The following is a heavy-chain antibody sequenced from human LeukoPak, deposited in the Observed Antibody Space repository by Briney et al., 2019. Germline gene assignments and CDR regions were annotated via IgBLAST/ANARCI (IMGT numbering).Heavy chain of an antibody. CDR1: GFTFSSYA. CDR3: ARTPIAARQIDY. J-gene: IGHJ4*02. Sequence: GGSLRLSCAASGFTFSSYAMHWVRQAPGKGLEWVAVISYDGGNKYYADSVKGRFTISRDNSKNTLYLQMNSLRAEDTAVYYCARTPIAARQIDYWGQGTLVTVSS. V-gene: IGHV3-30-3*01. CDR2: ISYDGGNK. D-gene: IGHD6-6*01.